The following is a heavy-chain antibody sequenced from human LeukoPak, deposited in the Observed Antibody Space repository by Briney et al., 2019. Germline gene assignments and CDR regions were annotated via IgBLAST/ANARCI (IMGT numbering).Heavy chain of an antibody. D-gene: IGHD1-26*01. CDR3: ARQNTPHGNFDY. V-gene: IGHV3-13*01. Sequence: GGSLRLSCAASGLTFSSYDMHWVRHATGKGLEWVSAIGVATNTFYSGSVKGRFTISRENAKNSLYLLMSSLRAEDTAVYYCARQNTPHGNFDYWGQGTLVTVSS. J-gene: IGHJ4*02. CDR2: IGVATNT. CDR1: GLTFSSYD.